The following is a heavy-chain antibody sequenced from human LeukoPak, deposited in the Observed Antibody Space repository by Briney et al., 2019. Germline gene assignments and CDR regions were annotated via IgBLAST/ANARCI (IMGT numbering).Heavy chain of an antibody. CDR3: AKGPESGHPLPHYMDV. J-gene: IGHJ6*03. CDR1: GFTFSSYA. V-gene: IGHV3-23*01. Sequence: PGGSLRLSCAASGFTFSSYAMSWVRQAPGKGLEWVSAISGSGGSTYYADSVKGRFTISRDNSKNTLYLQMNSLRAEDTAVYYCAKGPESGHPLPHYMDVWGKGTTVTVSS. D-gene: IGHD3-10*01. CDR2: ISGSGGST.